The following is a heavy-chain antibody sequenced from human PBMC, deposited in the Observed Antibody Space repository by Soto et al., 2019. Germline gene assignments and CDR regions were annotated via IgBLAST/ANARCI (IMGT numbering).Heavy chain of an antibody. CDR3: SRCDFGDYGPPLGH. Sequence: QVHLMQSGAEVKSPGASVRVSCKASGYTFSSYGVSWVRQAPGQGLEFMGWISVYNGHTNYAQKFQGRVTMTTDTYTSTAYMERRSLRSAVTSVYFWSRCDFGDYGPPLGHCGEVTLVAVS. J-gene: IGHJ4*02. D-gene: IGHD4-17*01. V-gene: IGHV1-18*01. CDR2: ISVYNGHT. CDR1: GYTFSSYG.